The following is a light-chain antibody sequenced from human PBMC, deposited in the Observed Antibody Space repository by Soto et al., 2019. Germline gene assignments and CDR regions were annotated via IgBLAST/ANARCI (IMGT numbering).Light chain of an antibody. Sequence: QSVLTQPASVSWSPGQSITISCTGTSSDVGGYNYVSWYQQHPGKAPKLMIYDVSNRPSGVSNRFSGSKSGKTASLTIAGLQAEDEADYYCSSYTISRTQVVFRGGIKVIVL. J-gene: IGLJ2*01. V-gene: IGLV2-14*01. CDR2: DVS. CDR1: SSDVGGYNY. CDR3: SSYTISRTQVV.